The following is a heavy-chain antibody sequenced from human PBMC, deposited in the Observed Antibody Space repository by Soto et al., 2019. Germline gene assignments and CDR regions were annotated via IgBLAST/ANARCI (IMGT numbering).Heavy chain of an antibody. CDR1: GFTVSSNY. Sequence: PGGSLRLSCAASGFTVSSNYISWVRQAPGKGLEWGSLIFSGGGTFYADSVRGRFTISRDNSKNTLYLPMNSLRVEDTAVYYCARDGTVNSAPYYGMDVWGQGTTVTVSS. CDR2: IFSGGGT. CDR3: ARDGTVNSAPYYGMDV. V-gene: IGHV3-53*01. D-gene: IGHD4-4*01. J-gene: IGHJ6*02.